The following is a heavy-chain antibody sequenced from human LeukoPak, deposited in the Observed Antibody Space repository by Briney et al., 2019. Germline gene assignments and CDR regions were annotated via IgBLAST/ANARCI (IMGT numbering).Heavy chain of an antibody. V-gene: IGHV1-3*01. D-gene: IGHD1-26*01. CDR3: ARDSGSYFDY. J-gene: IGHJ4*02. Sequence: ASVKVSCKASGYTFTSYAMHWVRQAPGQRLEWMGWINAGNGNTKYSQEFQGRVTITRDTSTSTAYMELRSLRSDDTAVYYCARDSGSYFDYWGQGTLVTVSS. CDR1: GYTFTSYA. CDR2: INAGNGNT.